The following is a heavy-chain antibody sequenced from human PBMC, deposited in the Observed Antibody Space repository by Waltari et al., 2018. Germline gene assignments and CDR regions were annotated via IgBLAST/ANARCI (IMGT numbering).Heavy chain of an antibody. CDR1: GGTITTNRHY. D-gene: IGHD5-12*01. V-gene: IGHV4-39*01. J-gene: IGHJ3*01. CDR3: ATYIGASVGTAAFDV. Sequence: QLQLQESGPGLVKPSETLALTCSVSGGTITTNRHYGGWNRQPPGQGLEWIGTISYNGATYSSPSLRGRLTLSRDTTMNQLSLKLGSVTAADTAVYYCATYIGASVGTAAFDVWGQGTMVTVSS. CDR2: ISYNGAT.